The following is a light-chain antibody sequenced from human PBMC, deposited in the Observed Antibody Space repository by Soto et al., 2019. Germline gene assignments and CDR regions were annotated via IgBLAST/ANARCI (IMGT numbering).Light chain of an antibody. CDR3: HHYYVYPYT. V-gene: IGKV1-5*01. J-gene: IGKJ2*01. CDR2: DAS. Sequence: DSQMTQSPSTLSSSVGDRVTITCRASQSISSWLAWYQQKPGKAPKVLIYDASSLKNEVPSRVSVSGSGTEFTLSIRSLQPECFATYYCHHYYVYPYTFGQWSKLE. CDR1: QSISSW.